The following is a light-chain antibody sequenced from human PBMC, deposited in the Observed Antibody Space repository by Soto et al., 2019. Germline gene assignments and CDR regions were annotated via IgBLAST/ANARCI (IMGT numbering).Light chain of an antibody. V-gene: IGLV2-14*01. CDR3: SSYSSSSTVV. Sequence: QSALTQPASVSGSPGQSITISCTGTSSDVGGYNYVSWYQQHPGKAPKLMIYDVSNRPSGVSNRFSGSKSGNKASLTISGLQAEDEADYYCSSYSSSSTVVFGGGTKLTVL. J-gene: IGLJ2*01. CDR1: SSDVGGYNY. CDR2: DVS.